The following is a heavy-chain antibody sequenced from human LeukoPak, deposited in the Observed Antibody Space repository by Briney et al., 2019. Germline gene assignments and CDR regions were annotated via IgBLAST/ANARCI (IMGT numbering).Heavy chain of an antibody. V-gene: IGHV3-7*01. CDR1: GFTFSSYW. D-gene: IGHD6-19*01. CDR3: ARNVWTGVAVSDY. CDR2: IKEDGSIQ. J-gene: IGHJ4*02. Sequence: GGSLRLSCVASGFTFSSYWMTWVRQAPGKGLEWLANIKEDGSIQYYLDSVRGRFTISRDNAKTSVYLQLNSLRADDTAVYYCARNVWTGVAVSDYWGQGTLVTVSS.